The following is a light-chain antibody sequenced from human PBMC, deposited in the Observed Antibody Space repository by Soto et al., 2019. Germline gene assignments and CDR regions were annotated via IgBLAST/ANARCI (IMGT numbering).Light chain of an antibody. CDR3: TSYTSSSNPYV. CDR1: SSDVGGYTY. Sequence: QSAVTQPASMSGSPGQSITISCAGTSSDVGGYTYVSWYQQHPGKAPKLMIYDVSNRPSGVSNRFSGSKSGNTASLTISGLQAEDEADYYCTSYTSSSNPYVFGGGTKATAL. V-gene: IGLV2-14*01. J-gene: IGLJ1*01. CDR2: DVS.